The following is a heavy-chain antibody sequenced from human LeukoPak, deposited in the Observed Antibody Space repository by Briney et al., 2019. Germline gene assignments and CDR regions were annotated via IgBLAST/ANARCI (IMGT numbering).Heavy chain of an antibody. CDR3: AELGITMIGGV. Sequence: GGSLKLSCAASGFTFSSYWMHWVRQAPGKGLVWVSRINSDGSSTAYADSVKGRFTISRDNAKNSLYLQMNSLRAEDTAVYYCAELGITMIGGVWGKGTTVTISS. CDR2: INSDGSST. D-gene: IGHD3-10*02. CDR1: GFTFSSYW. V-gene: IGHV3-74*01. J-gene: IGHJ6*04.